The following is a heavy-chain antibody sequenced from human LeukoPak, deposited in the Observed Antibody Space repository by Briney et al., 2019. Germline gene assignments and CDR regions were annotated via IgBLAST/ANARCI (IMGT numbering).Heavy chain of an antibody. Sequence: GGSLRLSCAASGFTVSSNYMHWVRQAPGGGLEWVSIIYSGGTTSHADSVEGRFTISRDNSKNTVYLQMNSLRAEDTGLYYCARGEMATVVDYWGQGTLVTVSS. CDR2: IYSGGTT. CDR1: GFTVSSNY. D-gene: IGHD5-24*01. CDR3: ARGEMATVVDY. V-gene: IGHV3-53*01. J-gene: IGHJ4*02.